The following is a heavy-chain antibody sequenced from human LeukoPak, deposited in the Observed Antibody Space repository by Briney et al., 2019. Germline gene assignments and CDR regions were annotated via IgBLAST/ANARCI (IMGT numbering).Heavy chain of an antibody. J-gene: IGHJ3*02. Sequence: SETLSLTCTVPGGSFNTYYWTWIRQPPGKGLEWIGNIFYSGSTYYSPSLRSRVTISLDTSRNQFSLKLNSVTAADTAVYYCAKSNGYGLVDIWGQGTMITVSS. D-gene: IGHD3-10*01. CDR2: IFYSGST. V-gene: IGHV4-59*12. CDR1: GGSFNTYY. CDR3: AKSNGYGLVDI.